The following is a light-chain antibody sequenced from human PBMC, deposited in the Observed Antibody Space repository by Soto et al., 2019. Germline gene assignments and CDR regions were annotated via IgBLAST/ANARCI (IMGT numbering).Light chain of an antibody. CDR1: QSVSSY. Sequence: IVLTQSPATLSLSPGQRATLFCRASQSVSSYLAWYQQKPGQAPRLLIYDASSRATGIPARFSGGGSGTDFTLTISSLEPEDSAVYYCQQRSNWPPATFGGGTKVEIK. V-gene: IGKV3-11*01. J-gene: IGKJ4*01. CDR3: QQRSNWPPAT. CDR2: DAS.